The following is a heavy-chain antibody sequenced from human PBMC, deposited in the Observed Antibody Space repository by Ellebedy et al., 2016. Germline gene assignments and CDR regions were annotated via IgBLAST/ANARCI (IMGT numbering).Heavy chain of an antibody. CDR1: GFTFSSYW. CDR2: INSDGSST. CDR3: AKDQYTGYSSTWSWDPVDY. J-gene: IGHJ4*02. D-gene: IGHD6-13*01. Sequence: GESLKISXAASGFTFSSYWMHWVRQAPGKGLVWVSRINSDGSSTSYADSVKGRFTISRDNAKNTLYLQMNSLRAEDTAVYYCAKDQYTGYSSTWSWDPVDYWGQGTLVTVSS. V-gene: IGHV3-74*01.